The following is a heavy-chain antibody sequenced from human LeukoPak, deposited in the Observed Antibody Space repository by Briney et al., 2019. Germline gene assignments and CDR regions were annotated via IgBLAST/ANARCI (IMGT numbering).Heavy chain of an antibody. CDR1: GYTFTNYY. J-gene: IGHJ4*02. V-gene: IGHV1-46*01. CDR2: VDPSGGST. CDR3: ARLLYSSSSEFDY. D-gene: IGHD6-6*01. Sequence: ASVKVSCKASGYTFTNYYIHWVRQAPGHGLEWMGIVDPSGGSTSYAQKFQGRVTMTRDKSTSTAYMELRSLRSDDTAVYYCARLLYSSSSEFDYWGQGTLVTVSS.